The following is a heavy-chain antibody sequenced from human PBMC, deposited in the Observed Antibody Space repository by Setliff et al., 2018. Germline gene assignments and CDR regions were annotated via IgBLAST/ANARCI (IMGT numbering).Heavy chain of an antibody. D-gene: IGHD6-19*01. CDR3: VRTDYSDGRYSMDV. V-gene: IGHV4-39*07. Sequence: SETLSLTCSVSGASISTTYYYWDWIRQSPEKGLEWIGTIYQNGITYYNPSLKSRVTISIDKSTNQFSLKLNSVTAADTAVYYCVRTDYSDGRYSMDVWGKGTTVTVSS. CDR1: GASISTTYYY. CDR2: IYQNGIT. J-gene: IGHJ6*03.